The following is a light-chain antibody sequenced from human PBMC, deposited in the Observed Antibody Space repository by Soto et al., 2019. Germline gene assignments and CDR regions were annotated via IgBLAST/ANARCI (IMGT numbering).Light chain of an antibody. CDR1: QSLLHSNGYNY. J-gene: IGKJ2*01. CDR3: MQSLQTPMYT. CDR2: LGS. V-gene: IGKV2-28*01. Sequence: DLVMTQSPLSLPVTPGEPASISCRSSQSLLHSNGYNYLDWYLQKPGQSPQLLIYLGSNRASGVPDRFSGSGSGTDFTLTINRVEAEDVGVYYCMQSLQTPMYTFGQGTKLEIK.